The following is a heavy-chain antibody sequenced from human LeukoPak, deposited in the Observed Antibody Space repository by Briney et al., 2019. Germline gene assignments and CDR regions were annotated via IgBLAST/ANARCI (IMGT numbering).Heavy chain of an antibody. CDR2: IYYSGST. V-gene: IGHV4-39*01. D-gene: IGHD6-19*01. CDR1: GGSISSSSYY. CDR3: ARLRRREWLASRLFDY. J-gene: IGHJ4*02. Sequence: SETLSLTCTVSGGSISSSSYYWDWIRQPPGKGLEWIGSIYYSGSTYYNPSLKSRVTISVDKSKNQFSLKLSSVTAADTAVYYCARLRRREWLASRLFDYWGQGTLVTVS.